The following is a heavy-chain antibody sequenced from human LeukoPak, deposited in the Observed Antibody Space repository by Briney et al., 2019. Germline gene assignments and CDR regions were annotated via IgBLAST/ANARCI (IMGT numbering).Heavy chain of an antibody. CDR3: ARDIAPSGSWWFDS. V-gene: IGHV1-2*02. Sequence: ASVKVSCKASGYTFTEYYIHWLRQAPGQGLEWMGWVTPSTGDTFYAQNFRGRVTMTRDTSISTAYMQLGGLKSGDTAVYYCARDIAPSGSWWFDSWGQGTLVSVSS. D-gene: IGHD6-13*01. CDR2: VTPSTGDT. J-gene: IGHJ5*01. CDR1: GYTFTEYY.